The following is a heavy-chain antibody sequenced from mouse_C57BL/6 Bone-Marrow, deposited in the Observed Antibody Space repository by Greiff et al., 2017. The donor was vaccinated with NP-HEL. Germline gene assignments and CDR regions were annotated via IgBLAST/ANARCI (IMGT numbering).Heavy chain of an antibody. J-gene: IGHJ4*01. CDR1: GFTFSSYA. CDR3: ARENITTVVAHYYAMDY. Sequence: EVMLVESGGSLVKPGGSLKLSCAASGFTFSSYAMSWVRQTPEKRLEWVATISDGGSYTYYPDNVKGRFTISRDNAKNNLYLQMSHLKSEDTAMYYCARENITTVVAHYYAMDYWGQGTSVTVSS. V-gene: IGHV5-4*01. CDR2: ISDGGSYT. D-gene: IGHD1-1*01.